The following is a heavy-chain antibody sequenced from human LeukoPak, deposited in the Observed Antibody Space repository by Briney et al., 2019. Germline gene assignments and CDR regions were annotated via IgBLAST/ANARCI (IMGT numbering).Heavy chain of an antibody. D-gene: IGHD3-9*01. CDR1: GGSISSGGYY. V-gene: IGHV4-31*03. CDR2: IYYSGST. Sequence: SETLSLTCTVSGGSISSGGYYWSWIRQHPGKGLEWIGYIYYSGSTYYNPSLKSRVTISVDTSKNQFSLKLSSVTAADTAVYYCARGSPYYDILTGYRYSNYNWFDPWGQGTLVTVSS. J-gene: IGHJ5*02. CDR3: ARGSPYYDILTGYRYSNYNWFDP.